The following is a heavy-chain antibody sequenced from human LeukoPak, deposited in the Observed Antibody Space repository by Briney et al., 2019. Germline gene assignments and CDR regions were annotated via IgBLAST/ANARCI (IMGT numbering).Heavy chain of an antibody. J-gene: IGHJ3*02. V-gene: IGHV3-33*01. Sequence: PGGSLRLSCAASGFTFSSYGMHWVRQAPGKGLEWVAVIWYDGSNKYYADSVKGRFTVSRDNSKNTVYLQMNSLRAEDTAVYYCGGDPGDYVGNDVFDIWGQGTMVTVSS. CDR2: IWYDGSNK. CDR3: GGDPGDYVGNDVFDI. CDR1: GFTFSSYG. D-gene: IGHD4-17*01.